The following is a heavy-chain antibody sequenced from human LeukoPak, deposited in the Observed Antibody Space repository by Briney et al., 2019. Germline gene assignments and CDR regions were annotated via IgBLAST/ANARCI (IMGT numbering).Heavy chain of an antibody. CDR3: TTADLYSSVPYYFDY. CDR1: GFTFSNAW. Sequence: KPGGSLRLSCAASGFTFSNAWMSWVRQAPGKGLEWVGRIKSKTDGGATDYAAPVKGRFTISRDDSKNTLYLQMNSLKTEDTAVYYCTTADLYSSVPYYFDYWGQGTLVTVSS. D-gene: IGHD6-19*01. CDR2: IKSKTDGGAT. J-gene: IGHJ4*02. V-gene: IGHV3-15*01.